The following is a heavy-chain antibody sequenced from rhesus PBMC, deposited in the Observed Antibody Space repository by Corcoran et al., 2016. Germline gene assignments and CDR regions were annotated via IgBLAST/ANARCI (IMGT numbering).Heavy chain of an antibody. CDR3: SSYQDTVYRFDV. V-gene: IGHV4-80*01. CDR2: ISGIGDTT. Sequence: QVQLQESGPGLIKPSETLSLTCTVSGTSISDKWWSWIRQAPGRGLEWIGEISGIGDTTTYNPSLNSPGTVSKYPTKNPLSLTLKSVTAADTAVYYCSSYQDTVYRFDVWGPGVLVTVSS. J-gene: IGHJ5-1*01. CDR1: GTSISDKW. D-gene: IGHD5-24*01.